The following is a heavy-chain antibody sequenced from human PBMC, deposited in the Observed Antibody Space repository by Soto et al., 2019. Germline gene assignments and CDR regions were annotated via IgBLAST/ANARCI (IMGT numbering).Heavy chain of an antibody. CDR3: ARHVPLVLSYYMDV. D-gene: IGHD6-13*01. J-gene: IGHJ6*03. V-gene: IGHV4-39*01. CDR2: IYYSGST. Sequence: SSETLSLTCTVSGGSISSSSYYWGWIRQPPGKGLEWIGSIYYSGSTYYNPSLKSRVTISVDTSKNQFSLKLSSVTAADTAVYYCARHVPLVLSYYMDVLGKGTTVTVSS. CDR1: GGSISSSSYY.